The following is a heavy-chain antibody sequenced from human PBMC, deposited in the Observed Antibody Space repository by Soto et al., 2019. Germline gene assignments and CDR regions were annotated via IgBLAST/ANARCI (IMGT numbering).Heavy chain of an antibody. J-gene: IGHJ6*02. Sequence: QVQLVQSEAEVKKPGSSAKVSCKASVGTFSSYAISWVRQAPGQGLEWMGGLIHVFGISNSAQKFKDRVTITADEVTSTAYMALSSLRSEDTAVYYCATGLHIVDAMVSYYYYNMDVWGQGTTVTVSS. V-gene: IGHV1-69*01. CDR1: VGTFSSYA. CDR3: ATGLHIVDAMVSYYYYNMDV. D-gene: IGHD5-12*01. CDR2: LIHVFGIS.